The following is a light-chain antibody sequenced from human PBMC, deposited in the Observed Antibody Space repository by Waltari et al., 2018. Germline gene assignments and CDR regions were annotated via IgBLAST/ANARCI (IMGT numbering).Light chain of an antibody. CDR1: SSDVGGYNF. Sequence: QSALTQPPSASGSPGQSVTISCTGTSSDVGGYNFVSWYQQHPGKAPKLLIHEVTKRPSGVPDRFSGSKSGNTASRTVSGLQAEDEADYYCSSYGGSNNFVFGTGTKVTVL. J-gene: IGLJ1*01. V-gene: IGLV2-8*01. CDR3: SSYGGSNNFV. CDR2: EVT.